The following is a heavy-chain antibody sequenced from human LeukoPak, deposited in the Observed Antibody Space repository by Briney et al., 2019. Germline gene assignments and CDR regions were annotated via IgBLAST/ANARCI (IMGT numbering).Heavy chain of an antibody. D-gene: IGHD6-13*01. Sequence: PGRSLRLSCAASGFTFDDYAMHWVRQAPGKGLEWVSGISWNSGSIGYADSVKGRFTISRDNAKNSLYLQMNSLRAEDTAVYYCARGLSRHSSSWYGSPIGYWGQGTLVTVSS. CDR3: ARGLSRHSSSWYGSPIGY. CDR1: GFTFDDYA. J-gene: IGHJ4*02. V-gene: IGHV3-9*01. CDR2: ISWNSGSI.